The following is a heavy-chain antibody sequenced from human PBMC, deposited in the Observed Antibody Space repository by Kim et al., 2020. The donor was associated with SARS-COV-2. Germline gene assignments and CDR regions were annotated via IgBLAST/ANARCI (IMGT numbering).Heavy chain of an antibody. Sequence: GGSLRLSCAASGFTFSSYAMHWVRQAPGKGLEWVAVISYDGSNKYYADSVKGRFTISRDNSKNTLYLQMNSLRAEDTAVYYCARDRYYGSGPHFFDYWG. D-gene: IGHD3-10*01. J-gene: IGHJ4*01. V-gene: IGHV3-30*04. CDR2: ISYDGSNK. CDR3: ARDRYYGSGPHFFDY. CDR1: GFTFSSYA.